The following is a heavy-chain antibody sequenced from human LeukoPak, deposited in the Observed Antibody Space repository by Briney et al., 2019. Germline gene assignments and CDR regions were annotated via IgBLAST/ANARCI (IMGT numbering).Heavy chain of an antibody. J-gene: IGHJ4*02. CDR2: INHSGST. CDR3: ARGRYDFWSGYRIFDY. Sequence: PSETLSLTCAVYGGSFSGYYWSWIRQPPGKGLEWIGEINHSGSTNYNPSLKSRVTISVDTSKNQFSLKLSSVTAADTAVYYCARGRYDFWSGYRIFDYWGQGTLVTVSS. D-gene: IGHD3-3*01. CDR1: GGSFSGYY. V-gene: IGHV4-34*01.